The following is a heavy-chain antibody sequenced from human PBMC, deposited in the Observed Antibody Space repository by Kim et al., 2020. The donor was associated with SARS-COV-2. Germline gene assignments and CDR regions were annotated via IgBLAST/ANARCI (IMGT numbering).Heavy chain of an antibody. CDR2: INAGNGNT. V-gene: IGHV1-3*01. CDR1: GYTFTSYA. J-gene: IGHJ6*02. CDR3: ARDGSVLRYFDWLDHYYYYGMDV. D-gene: IGHD3-9*01. Sequence: ASVKVSCKASGYTFTSYAMHWVRQAPGQRLEWMGWINAGNGNTKYSQKFQGRVTITRDTSASTAYMELSSLRSEDTAVYYCARDGSVLRYFDWLDHYYYYGMDVWGQGTTVTVSS.